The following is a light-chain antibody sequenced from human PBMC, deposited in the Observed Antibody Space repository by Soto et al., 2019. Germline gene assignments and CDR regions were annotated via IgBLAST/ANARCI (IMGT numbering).Light chain of an antibody. CDR3: ISYTGFDTYV. Sequence: HSVLTQPASVSASPGQSITISCTGTSTDIGAYKFVSWYQQHPGKAPKLMIYDVTSRPSGVSNRFSGSKSGNTASLIISGLQAEDEGDYYCISYTGFDTYVFGTGTKVTVL. CDR2: DVT. CDR1: STDIGAYKF. V-gene: IGLV2-14*03. J-gene: IGLJ1*01.